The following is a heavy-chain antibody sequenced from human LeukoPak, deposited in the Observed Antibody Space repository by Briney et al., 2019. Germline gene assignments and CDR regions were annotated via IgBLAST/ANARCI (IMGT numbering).Heavy chain of an antibody. J-gene: IGHJ5*02. D-gene: IGHD3-10*01. CDR2: INESGTT. CDR1: AGSFSGYY. CDR3: ARALMTLVRGVPRTTWFHP. V-gene: IGHV4-34*01. Sequence: SETLSLTCPGFAGSFSGYYWTRVRQAPGNGLEWIGEINESGTTNYNASLNNRITISVDTSKNQFSLKLTSLTAADTAVFYCARALMTLVRGVPRTTWFHPWGQGTLVTVSS.